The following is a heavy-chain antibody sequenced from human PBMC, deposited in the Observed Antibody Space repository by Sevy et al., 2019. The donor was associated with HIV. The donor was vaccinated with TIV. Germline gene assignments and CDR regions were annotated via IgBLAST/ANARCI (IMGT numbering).Heavy chain of an antibody. D-gene: IGHD1-26*01. CDR3: ARDGRVGGDY. CDR1: GYSISSGYY. Sequence: SETLSLTCTVSGYSISSGYYWGWIRQPPGKGLEWIGSIYHSGSTYYNPSLKGRVTISVDTSKNQFSLKLSSVTAADTAVYYCARDGRVGGDYWGQGTLVTVSS. V-gene: IGHV4-38-2*02. J-gene: IGHJ4*02. CDR2: IYHSGST.